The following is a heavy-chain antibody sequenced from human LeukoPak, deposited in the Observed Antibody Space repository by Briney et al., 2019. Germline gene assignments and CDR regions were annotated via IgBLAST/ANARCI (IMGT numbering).Heavy chain of an antibody. D-gene: IGHD6-19*01. CDR1: GYTFSNYG. J-gene: IGHJ4*02. CDR3: ARDAPSTAVAGGPDY. V-gene: IGHV1-18*01. CDR2: ISSYNGDR. Sequence: ASVKVSCKASGYTFSNYGTSWVRQAPGQGLEGMGWISSYNGDRHYAQMFQDRVTMTTDTSTNTAYMELRSLRSDDTAVYYCARDAPSTAVAGGPDYWGQGTLVTVPS.